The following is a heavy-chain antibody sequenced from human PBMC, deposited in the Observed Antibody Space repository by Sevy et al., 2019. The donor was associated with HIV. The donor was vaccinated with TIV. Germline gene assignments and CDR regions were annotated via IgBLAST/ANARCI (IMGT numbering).Heavy chain of an antibody. CDR3: ARDPVGATTRSGRGLIDY. Sequence: GGSLRLSCAASGFTFSSYSMNWVRQAPGKGLEWVSSISSSSSYIYYADSVKGRFTISRDNAKNSLYLQMNSLRAEETAVYYCARDPVGATTRSGRGLIDYWGQGTLVTVSS. J-gene: IGHJ4*02. CDR2: ISSSSSYI. D-gene: IGHD1-26*01. V-gene: IGHV3-21*01. CDR1: GFTFSSYS.